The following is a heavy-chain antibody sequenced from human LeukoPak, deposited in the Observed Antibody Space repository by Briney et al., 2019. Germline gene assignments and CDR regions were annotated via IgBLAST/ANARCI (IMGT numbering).Heavy chain of an antibody. CDR2: IYSGGRT. V-gene: IGHV3-66*01. Sequence: GSLRLSCAASGFTVSRNYMSWVRQAPGKGLEWVSVIYSGGRTYYADSVKGRFTISRDNSKNTLYLQMNSLRPEDTAVYYCAKFSSSGWSRSTNKWGQGTLVTVSS. J-gene: IGHJ4*02. CDR3: AKFSSSGWSRSTNK. D-gene: IGHD6-19*01. CDR1: GFTVSRNY.